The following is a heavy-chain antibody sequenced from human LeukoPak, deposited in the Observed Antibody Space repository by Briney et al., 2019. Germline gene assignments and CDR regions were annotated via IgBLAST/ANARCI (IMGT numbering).Heavy chain of an antibody. V-gene: IGHV1-2*02. Sequence: ASVKVSCKASGYTFTGYYMHWVRQAPGQGLEWMGWINPNSGGTNYAQKFQGRVTMTRDTSISTAYMELSRLRSDDTAVYYCARDLSGAASGAGDYWGQGTLVTVSS. J-gene: IGHJ4*02. CDR2: INPNSGGT. CDR3: ARDLSGAASGAGDY. CDR1: GYTFTGYY. D-gene: IGHD3-16*01.